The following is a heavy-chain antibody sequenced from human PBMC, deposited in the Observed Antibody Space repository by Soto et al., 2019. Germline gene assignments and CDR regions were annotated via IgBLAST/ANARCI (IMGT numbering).Heavy chain of an antibody. CDR2: ISLEGSNK. CDR3: ASGGTYYDILTGPGAFDY. Sequence: GGSLRLSCAASGFNFSNYAMHWVRQAPGKGLEWLAIISLEGSNKYSAKPVKDRFTISRDNSKSTAYMELSSLRSEDTAVYYCASGGTYYDILTGPGAFDYWGQGTLVTVSS. V-gene: IGHV3-30*03. D-gene: IGHD3-9*01. CDR1: GFNFSNYA. J-gene: IGHJ4*02.